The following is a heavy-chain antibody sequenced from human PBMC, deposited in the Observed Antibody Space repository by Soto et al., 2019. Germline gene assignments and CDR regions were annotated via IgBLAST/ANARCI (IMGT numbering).Heavy chain of an antibody. D-gene: IGHD6-19*01. V-gene: IGHV4-59*01. CDR3: ARYRRGTGWYYLDY. Sequence: SETLSLTCTVSGASTSGNYWSWIRQSPGKSLEWIGYIYDSGSTNYSPSLQSRVTMSVDRSKNQFSLALTSVTAADTALYFCARYRRGTGWYYLDYWGQGILVTVSS. CDR1: GASTSGNY. CDR2: IYDSGST. J-gene: IGHJ4*02.